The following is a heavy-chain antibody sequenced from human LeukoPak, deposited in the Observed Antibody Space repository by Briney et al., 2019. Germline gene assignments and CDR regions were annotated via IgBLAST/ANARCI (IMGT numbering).Heavy chain of an antibody. V-gene: IGHV4-30-2*01. CDR1: GGSISSGGYY. J-gene: IGHJ3*02. D-gene: IGHD5-18*01. Sequence: SQTLSLTCTVSGGSISSGGYYWSWIRQPPGKGLEWIGYIYHSGSTYYNPSLKSRVTISVDRSKNQFSLKLSSVTAADTAVYYCAREGDTAMVGDASDIWGQGTMVTVSS. CDR2: IYHSGST. CDR3: AREGDTAMVGDASDI.